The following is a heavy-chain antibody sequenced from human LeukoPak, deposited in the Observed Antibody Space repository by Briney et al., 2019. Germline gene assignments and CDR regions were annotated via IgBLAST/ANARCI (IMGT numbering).Heavy chain of an antibody. CDR3: ARVQPPYYDFWSGYLS. CDR2: ISRSGGST. CDR1: GFTLGTYD. V-gene: IGHV3-23*01. J-gene: IGHJ4*02. D-gene: IGHD3-3*01. Sequence: LPGGSLRLSCAASGFTLGTYDMYWVRQAPGKGLECVSSISRSGGSTYYADSVKGRFTISRDNSKNTLYLQVNSLRAEDTAVYYCARVQPPYYDFWSGYLSWGQGTLVTVSS.